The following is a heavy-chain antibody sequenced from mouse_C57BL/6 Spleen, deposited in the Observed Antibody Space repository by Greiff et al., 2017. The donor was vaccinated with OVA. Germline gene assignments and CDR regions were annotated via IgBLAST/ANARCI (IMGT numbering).Heavy chain of an antibody. V-gene: IGHV5-16*01. D-gene: IGHD2-3*01. Sequence: EVMLVESEGGLVQPGSSMKLSCTASGFTFSDYYMAWVRQVPEKGLEWVANINYDGSSTYYLDSLKSRFIISRDNAKNILYLQMSSLKSEDTATYYCAREAIGYDGYLDYWGQGTTLTVSS. CDR2: INYDGSST. J-gene: IGHJ2*01. CDR3: AREAIGYDGYLDY. CDR1: GFTFSDYY.